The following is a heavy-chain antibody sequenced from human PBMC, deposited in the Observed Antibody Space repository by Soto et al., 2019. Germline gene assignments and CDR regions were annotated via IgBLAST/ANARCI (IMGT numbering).Heavy chain of an antibody. Sequence: QITLKESGPTLVKPTQTLTLTCTFSGFSLSTRGVGVSWIRQPPGKALEWLALIYWDDDKRYSPFLKSRLTITTDTSKNQVVLTMTNMDPVDTATYYCAHKWGRGADMDVWGQGTTVTVSS. CDR3: AHKWGRGADMDV. CDR2: IYWDDDK. J-gene: IGHJ6*02. D-gene: IGHD1-26*01. CDR1: GFSLSTRGVG. V-gene: IGHV2-5*02.